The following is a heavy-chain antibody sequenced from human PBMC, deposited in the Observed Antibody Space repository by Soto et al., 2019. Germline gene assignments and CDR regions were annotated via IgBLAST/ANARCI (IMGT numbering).Heavy chain of an antibody. CDR1: GFTFHNFA. Sequence: EVQVAESGGGLVQPGRSLRLSCAASGFTFHNFAMHWVRQAPGKGLEWVSGIAWDGGSRGYAGSVKGRFTISRDNARNSLYLQMRSLRAEDTAMYYCAQEGAVSMGYFDLWGQGTLVIVSS. V-gene: IGHV3-9*01. D-gene: IGHD6-19*01. J-gene: IGHJ4*02. CDR3: AQEGAVSMGYFDL. CDR2: IAWDGGSR.